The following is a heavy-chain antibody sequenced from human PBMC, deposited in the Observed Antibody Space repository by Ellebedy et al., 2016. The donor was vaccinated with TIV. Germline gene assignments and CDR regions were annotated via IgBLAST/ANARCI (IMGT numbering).Heavy chain of an antibody. CDR3: ASRVTVPAAISD. V-gene: IGHV1-8*01. D-gene: IGHD2-2*02. Sequence: ASVKVSXKASGYTFTSHDINWVRQATGQGLEWMGWMNPNSGNTGYAQKFQGRITMTRNTSISTAYLELSSLRSEDTAVYYCASRVTVPAAISDWGQGTLVAVSS. J-gene: IGHJ4*02. CDR2: MNPNSGNT. CDR1: GYTFTSHD.